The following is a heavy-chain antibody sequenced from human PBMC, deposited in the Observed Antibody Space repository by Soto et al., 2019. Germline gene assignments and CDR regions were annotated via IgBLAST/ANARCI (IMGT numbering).Heavy chain of an antibody. CDR1: GYSFTSYW. Sequence: RGESLNSSWKCSGYSFTSYWIGWVRQMPWKGLELMGIIYPGDSDTRYSPSVQGQVTISADKSISTAYLQWSSLKASDTAMYYCARLVSYYDILTGYTKGWFDPWGQGTLVTVSS. D-gene: IGHD3-9*01. V-gene: IGHV5-51*01. CDR3: ARLVSYYDILTGYTKGWFDP. J-gene: IGHJ5*02. CDR2: IYPGDSDT.